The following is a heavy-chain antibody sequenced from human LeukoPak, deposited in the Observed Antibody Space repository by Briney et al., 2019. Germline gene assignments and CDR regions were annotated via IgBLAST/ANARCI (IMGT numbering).Heavy chain of an antibody. CDR3: ARRREVVRGVIRFDP. D-gene: IGHD3-10*01. V-gene: IGHV4-59*12. CDR2: IYYSGST. CDR1: GGSISSYY. Sequence: PSETLSLTCTVSGGSISSYYWSWIRQPPGKGLEWIGYIYYSGSTNYNPSLKSRVTISVDTSKNQFSLKLSSVTAADTAVYYCARRREVVRGVIRFDPWGQGTLVTVSS. J-gene: IGHJ5*02.